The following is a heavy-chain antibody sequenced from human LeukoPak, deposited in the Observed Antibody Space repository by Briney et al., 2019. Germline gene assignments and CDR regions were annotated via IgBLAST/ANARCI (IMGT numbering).Heavy chain of an antibody. Sequence: SEILSLTCTVSGGSISSGGYYWSWIRQHPGKGLEWIGYIYYSGSTYYNPSLKSRVTISVDTSKNQFSLKLSSVTAADTAVYYCARVRVAARPDDAFDIWGQGTMVTVSS. D-gene: IGHD6-6*01. V-gene: IGHV4-31*03. CDR1: GGSISSGGYY. CDR2: IYYSGST. J-gene: IGHJ3*02. CDR3: ARVRVAARPDDAFDI.